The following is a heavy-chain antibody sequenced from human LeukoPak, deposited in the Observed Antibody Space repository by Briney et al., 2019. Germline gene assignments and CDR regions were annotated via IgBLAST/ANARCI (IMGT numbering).Heavy chain of an antibody. CDR3: ARGMSGYTEDPFDI. D-gene: IGHD3-3*01. J-gene: IGHJ3*02. CDR1: GYTFTSYS. Sequence: GASVKVSCKASGYTFTSYSINWVRQAPGQGLERMAWISAYNGNTNYAQKFQGRVTLTRDTYTSTAYMELRSLRSDDTAVYFCARGMSGYTEDPFDIWGQGTVVTVSS. V-gene: IGHV1-18*01. CDR2: ISAYNGNT.